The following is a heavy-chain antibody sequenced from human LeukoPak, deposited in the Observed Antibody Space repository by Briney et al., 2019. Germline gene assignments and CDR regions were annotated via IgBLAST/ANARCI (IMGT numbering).Heavy chain of an antibody. CDR2: IYYSGST. CDR1: GGSISSGGYY. D-gene: IGHD6-19*01. V-gene: IGHV4-31*03. Sequence: SETLSLTCTVSGGSISSGGYYWSWIRQHPGKGLEWIGYIYYSGSTYYNPSLKSRVTISVDTSKNQFSLKLSSVTAADTAVYYCARPRGDIAVAGTGAFDIWGQGTMVTVSS. J-gene: IGHJ3*02. CDR3: ARPRGDIAVAGTGAFDI.